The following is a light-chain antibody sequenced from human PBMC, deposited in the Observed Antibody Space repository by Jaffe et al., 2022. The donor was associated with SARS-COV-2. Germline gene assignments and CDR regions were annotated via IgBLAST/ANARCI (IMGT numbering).Light chain of an antibody. J-gene: IGKJ1*01. CDR2: AAS. CDR3: QHYKDWPPGRWT. Sequence: EIVLTQSPATLSVSPGEGATLSCRASQSVSSSLAWYQQRPGQAPRLLIYAASTRATGIPARFTGSGSATEFTLTISSLQSEDFAVYYCQHYKDWPPGRWTFGQGTKVEIK. V-gene: IGKV3-15*01. CDR1: QSVSSS.